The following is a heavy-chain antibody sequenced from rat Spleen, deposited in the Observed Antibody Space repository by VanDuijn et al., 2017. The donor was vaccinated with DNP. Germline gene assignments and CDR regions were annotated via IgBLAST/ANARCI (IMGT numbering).Heavy chain of an antibody. V-gene: IGHV5-7*01. CDR2: ISYNGGSP. Sequence: EVQLVESGGGLVQPGRSLKLSCAVSRITFSDHNMAWVRQAPKKGLEWVATISYNGGSPYYRDSVKGRFTISRDNAKSTLSLQMDSLRSEDTATYYCAGRPPPTRGPFDYWGQGVLVTVSS. J-gene: IGHJ2*01. CDR1: RITFSDHN. D-gene: IGHD1-4*01. CDR3: AGRPPPTRGPFDY.